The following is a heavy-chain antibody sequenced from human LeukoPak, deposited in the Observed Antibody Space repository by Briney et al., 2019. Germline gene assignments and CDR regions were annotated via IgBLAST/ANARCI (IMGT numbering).Heavy chain of an antibody. D-gene: IGHD2-2*01. Sequence: SETLSLTCTVSGGSISSGGYYWSWIPQHPGKGLKWIGYSNYSGSTYYNPSLKSRVTISVDTSKNQFSLKLSSVTAADTAVYYCARGVGYCSSTSCFRGARFDYWGQGTLVTVSS. CDR2: SNYSGST. CDR3: ARGVGYCSSTSCFRGARFDY. V-gene: IGHV4-31*03. J-gene: IGHJ4*02. CDR1: GGSISSGGYY.